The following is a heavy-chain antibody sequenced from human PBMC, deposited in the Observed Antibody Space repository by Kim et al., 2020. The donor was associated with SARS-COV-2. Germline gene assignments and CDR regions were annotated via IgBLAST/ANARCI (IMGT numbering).Heavy chain of an antibody. J-gene: IGHJ3*02. CDR2: ITKSSTTI. CDR3: VRDRMGGAVDM. V-gene: IGHV3-48*02. CDR1: GFTFSAYD. D-gene: IGHD3-16*01. Sequence: GGSLRLSCATSGFTFSAYDMNWVRQAPGKGLEWLSFITKSSTTIYYADSVEGRFTISRDNAKNSLFLPMNSLRDEDTALYYCVRDRMGGAVDMWGQGTMVTVSS.